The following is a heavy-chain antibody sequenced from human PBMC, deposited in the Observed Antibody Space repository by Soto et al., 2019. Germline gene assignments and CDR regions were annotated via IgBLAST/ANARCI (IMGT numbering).Heavy chain of an antibody. V-gene: IGHV3-13*01. D-gene: IGHD6-13*01. CDR3: ARERAAGAFDI. Sequence: GGSLRLSCAASGFTFSSCDMHWVRQATGKGLEWVSTITTAGDTSYPGSVKGRFTISRENAKNSLYLQMNSLRAGDTAVYYCARERAAGAFDIWGQGTMVTVSS. J-gene: IGHJ3*02. CDR1: GFTFSSCD. CDR2: ITTAGDT.